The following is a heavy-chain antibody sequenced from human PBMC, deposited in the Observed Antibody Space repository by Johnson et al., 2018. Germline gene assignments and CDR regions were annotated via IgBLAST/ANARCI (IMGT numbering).Heavy chain of an antibody. CDR3: AKYVITGTTDYYYYYGMDV. V-gene: IGHV3-23*04. J-gene: IGHJ6*02. D-gene: IGHD1-7*01. CDR2: ISGSGGST. CDR1: GFTFSSYA. Sequence: EVQLVESGGGLVQPGGSLRLSCAASGFTFSSYAMSWVRQAPGKGLEWVSAISGSGGSTYYADSVKGRFTIPRDNSKNTLYLQMKSRRAEDTAVYYFAKYVITGTTDYYYYYGMDVWGQGTTVTVSS.